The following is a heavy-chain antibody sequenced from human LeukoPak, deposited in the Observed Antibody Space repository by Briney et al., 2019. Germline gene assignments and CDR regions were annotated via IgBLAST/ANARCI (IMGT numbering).Heavy chain of an antibody. CDR2: IYYSGST. J-gene: IGHJ5*02. CDR1: GGSISSSSYY. V-gene: IGHV4-39*01. Sequence: SETLSLTCTVSGGSISSSSYYWGWIRQPPGKGLEWIGSIYYSGSTYYNPSLKSRVTISVDTSKNQFSLKLSSVTAADTAVYYCARRGRYYGSGSYYTPKWFDPWGQGTLVTVSS. D-gene: IGHD3-10*01. CDR3: ARRGRYYGSGSYYTPKWFDP.